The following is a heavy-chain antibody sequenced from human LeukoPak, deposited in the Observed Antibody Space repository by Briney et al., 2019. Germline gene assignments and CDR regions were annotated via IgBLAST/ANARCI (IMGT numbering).Heavy chain of an antibody. D-gene: IGHD2-2*01. CDR2: IYYSGST. CDR1: GGSISSGGYY. J-gene: IGHJ5*01. Sequence: SQTLSLTCTVSGGSISSGGYYWSWIRQHPGKGLEWIGYIYYSGSTYYNPSLKSRVTISVDTSKNQFSLKLSSVTAADTAVYYCARSGFEVVPAAEVRLNWFDPWGQGTTVTVSS. CDR3: ARSGFEVVPAAEVRLNWFDP. V-gene: IGHV4-31*03.